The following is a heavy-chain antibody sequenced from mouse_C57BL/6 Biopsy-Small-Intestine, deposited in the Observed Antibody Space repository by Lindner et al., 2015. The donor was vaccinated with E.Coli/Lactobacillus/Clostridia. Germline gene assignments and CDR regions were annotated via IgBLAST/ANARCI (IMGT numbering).Heavy chain of an antibody. CDR2: IYPGDGDT. J-gene: IGHJ4*01. CDR3: AYSILYAMDY. D-gene: IGHD2-5*01. Sequence: VQLQESGPELVKPGASVKISCKASGYAFSSSWMNWVKQRPGKGLEWIGRIYPGDGDTNYNGKFKGKATLTADKSSSTAYIQLSSLTSEDSAVYFCAYSILYAMDYWGQGTSVTVSS. CDR1: GYAFSSSW. V-gene: IGHV1-82*01.